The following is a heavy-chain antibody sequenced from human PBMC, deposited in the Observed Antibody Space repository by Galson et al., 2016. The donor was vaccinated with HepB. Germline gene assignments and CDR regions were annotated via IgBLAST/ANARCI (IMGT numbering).Heavy chain of an antibody. CDR2: IDQDGNEE. V-gene: IGHV3-7*01. Sequence: SLRLSCAASGFTFSTYWMSWVRQAPGRGLEWVANIDQDGNEEYYVDSLKGRFTISRDNAKNSLYLQMNSLRAEDTAVYYCARTDRNFFDYWGQGTLVTVSS. J-gene: IGHJ4*02. CDR1: GFTFSTYW. CDR3: ARTDRNFFDY.